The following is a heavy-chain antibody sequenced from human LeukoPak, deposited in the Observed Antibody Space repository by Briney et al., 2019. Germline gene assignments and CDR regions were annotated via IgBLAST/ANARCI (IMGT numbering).Heavy chain of an antibody. V-gene: IGHV3-48*02. CDR1: GFTFSSYN. Sequence: GGSLRLSCAASGFTFSSYNMNWVRQAPGKGLEWVSYISSSSSTIYYADSVKGRFTTSRDNAKNSLYLQMNSLRDEDTAVYYCARYYYGSGRLYYFDYWGQGTLVTVSS. J-gene: IGHJ4*02. D-gene: IGHD3-10*01. CDR3: ARYYYGSGRLYYFDY. CDR2: ISSSSSTI.